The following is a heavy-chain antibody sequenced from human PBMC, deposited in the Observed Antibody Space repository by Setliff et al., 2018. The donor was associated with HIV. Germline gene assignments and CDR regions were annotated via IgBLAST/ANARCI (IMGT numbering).Heavy chain of an antibody. CDR1: GFTFSSYS. V-gene: IGHV3-21*01. CDR2: VSSSSSYI. CDR3: ARGYYDSRGYYYPFDY. D-gene: IGHD3-22*01. Sequence: GGSLRLSCAASGFTFSSYSMNWVRQAPGKGLEWVSSVSSSSSYIYYADSVKGRFTISRDNAKNSLYLQMNSLRAEDTAVYYCARGYYDSRGYYYPFDYWGQGTLVTVSS. J-gene: IGHJ4*02.